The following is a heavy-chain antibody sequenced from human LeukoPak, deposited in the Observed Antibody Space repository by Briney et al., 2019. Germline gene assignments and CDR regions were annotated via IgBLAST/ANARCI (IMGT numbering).Heavy chain of an antibody. CDR1: GGSINSYY. D-gene: IGHD6-19*01. J-gene: IGHJ4*02. CDR3: AGVSSGWYNDC. V-gene: IGHV4-4*07. Sequence: PSETLSLTCTVSGGSINSYYWGWIRQPAGKGLEWIGRMYTSGSTNYNPSLKSRVTMSVDTSKNQFSLKLSSVTAADTAVYYCAGVSSGWYNDCWGQGTLFTVSS. CDR2: MYTSGST.